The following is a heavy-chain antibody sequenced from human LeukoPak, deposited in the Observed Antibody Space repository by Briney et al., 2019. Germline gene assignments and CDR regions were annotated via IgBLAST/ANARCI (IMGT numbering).Heavy chain of an antibody. CDR2: VFYTGTT. D-gene: IGHD3-10*01. V-gene: IGHV4-4*02. J-gene: IGHJ4*02. CDR3: AMVRGVISPFDQ. Sequence: PSETLSLTCAVSGGSIISGNWWRWVRQSPGRGLEWIGEVFYTGTTNYNPSLKSRVTISVDKSRNQFSLRLSSVTAADTAVYYCAMVRGVISPFDQWGQGTLVTVSS. CDR1: GGSIISGNW.